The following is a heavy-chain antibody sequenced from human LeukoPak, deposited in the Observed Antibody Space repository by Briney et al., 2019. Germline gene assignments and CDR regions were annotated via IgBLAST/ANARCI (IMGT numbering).Heavy chain of an antibody. Sequence: SETLSLTCTVSGDSISSSSYYWGWIRQPPGKGLEWIGSIYYSGSTYYNPSLKSRVTISVDTSKNQFSLKLSSVTAADTAVYYCARLVSGWYYFDYWGQGTLVTVSS. CDR1: GDSISSSSYY. CDR3: ARLVSGWYYFDY. CDR2: IYYSGST. V-gene: IGHV4-39*07. D-gene: IGHD6-19*01. J-gene: IGHJ4*02.